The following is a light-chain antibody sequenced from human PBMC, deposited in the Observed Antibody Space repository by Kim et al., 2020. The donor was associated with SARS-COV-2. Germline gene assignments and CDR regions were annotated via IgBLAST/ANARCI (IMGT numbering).Light chain of an antibody. J-gene: IGLJ2*01. CDR3: NSRDSSGNHVV. Sequence: GQTVRSTCQGGSLRSYYASWYQQKPGQAPILVIYGKNNRPSGIPDRFSGSASGNTASLTTTGVQAEDEGDFYCNSRDSSGNHVVFGGGTQLTVL. CDR1: SLRSYY. CDR2: GKN. V-gene: IGLV3-19*01.